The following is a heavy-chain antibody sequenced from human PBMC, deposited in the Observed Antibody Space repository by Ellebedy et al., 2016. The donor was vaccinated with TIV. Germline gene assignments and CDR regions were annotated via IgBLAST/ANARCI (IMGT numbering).Heavy chain of an antibody. CDR1: GFSFSSYV. D-gene: IGHD3-22*01. CDR2: ISGSGGST. Sequence: PGGSLRLSCAASGFSFSSYVMTWVRQAPGKGLEWVSGISGSGGSTYYADYVNGRFTISRDNSKKTLYLQMNSLGDEDTAVYYCAKNPAGGYYLNAFEIWGQGTMVTVSS. CDR3: AKNPAGGYYLNAFEI. J-gene: IGHJ3*02. V-gene: IGHV3-23*01.